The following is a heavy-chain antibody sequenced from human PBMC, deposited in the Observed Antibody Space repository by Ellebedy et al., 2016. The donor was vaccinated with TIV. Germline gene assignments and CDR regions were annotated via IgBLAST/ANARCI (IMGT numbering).Heavy chain of an antibody. CDR1: GYTFTSYG. Sequence: AASVKVSCKASGYTFTSYGISWVRQAPGQGLEWMGIINPSGGSTSYAQKFQGRVTMTRDTSTSTVYMELSSLRSEDTAVYYCARDKNLHYSDSSGPEDVWGQGTTVTVSS. CDR3: ARDKNLHYSDSSGPEDV. D-gene: IGHD3-22*01. J-gene: IGHJ6*02. CDR2: INPSGGST. V-gene: IGHV1-46*01.